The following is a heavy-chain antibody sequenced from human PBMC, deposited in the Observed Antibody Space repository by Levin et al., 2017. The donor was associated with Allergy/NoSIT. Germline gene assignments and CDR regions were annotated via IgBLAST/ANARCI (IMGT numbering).Heavy chain of an antibody. CDR2: ISSDGSST. Sequence: GESLKISCAASGFAFSSYWMHWVRQAPGKGLVWVSRISSDGSSTTYADSVKGRFTISRDNARNMLYLQMNSLRAEDTAVYYCHKYCSGGSCSLDPWGQGTLVTVSS. CDR3: HKYCSGGSCSLDP. V-gene: IGHV3-74*01. CDR1: GFAFSSYW. J-gene: IGHJ5*02. D-gene: IGHD2-15*01.